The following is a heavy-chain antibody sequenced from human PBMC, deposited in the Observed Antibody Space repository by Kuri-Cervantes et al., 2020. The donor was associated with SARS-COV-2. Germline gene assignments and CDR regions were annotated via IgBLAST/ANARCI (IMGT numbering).Heavy chain of an antibody. D-gene: IGHD7-27*01. Sequence: GGSLRLSCAASGFTFTTFGMHWVRQPPGKGLEWVAVVWYDGTTKHYSDSVRGRFTISRDNSKNTLSLQMESLRVEDTAVYYCAGDRQNWGFGVAHWGQGTLVTVSS. V-gene: IGHV3-33*01. CDR3: AGDRQNWGFGVAH. J-gene: IGHJ4*02. CDR1: GFTFTTFG. CDR2: VWYDGTTK.